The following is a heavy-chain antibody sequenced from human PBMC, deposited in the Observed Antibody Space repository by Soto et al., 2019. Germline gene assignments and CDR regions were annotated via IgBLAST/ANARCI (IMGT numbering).Heavy chain of an antibody. CDR1: GGSISSGDCY. CDR2: IYYSGST. J-gene: IGHJ4*02. V-gene: IGHV4-30-4*01. CDR3: ARVQGGYSGYGYYFDY. D-gene: IGHD5-12*01. Sequence: SETQSLTCTVSGGSISSGDCYWSWIRQPPGKGLEWIGYIYYSGSTYYNSSLKSRVTISVDTSKNQFSLKLSSVTAADTAVYYCARVQGGYSGYGYYFDYWGQGTLVTVSS.